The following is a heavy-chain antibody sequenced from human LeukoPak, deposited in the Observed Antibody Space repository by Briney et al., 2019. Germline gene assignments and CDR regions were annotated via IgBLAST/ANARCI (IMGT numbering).Heavy chain of an antibody. Sequence: RASQTLSLTCTVSGGSISSGSYYWSWIRQPAGKGLEWIGRIYTSGSTNYNPSLKSRVTISVDTSKNQFSLKLSSVTAADTAVYYCARGSARVDYWGQGTLVTVSS. J-gene: IGHJ4*02. CDR2: IYTSGST. D-gene: IGHD3-3*01. CDR3: ARGSARVDY. CDR1: GGSISSGSYY. V-gene: IGHV4-61*02.